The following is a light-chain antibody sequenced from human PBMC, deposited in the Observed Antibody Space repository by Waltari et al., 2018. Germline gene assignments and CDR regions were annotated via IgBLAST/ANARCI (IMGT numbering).Light chain of an antibody. J-gene: IGLJ2*01. V-gene: IGLV3-21*03. Sequence: SYVLTQPPPVSVAPGKTARITCGGNHIGSKSGHWYQQKPGQAPVLVVYDDSDRPSGIPERFSGSNSGNTATLTISRVEAGDEADYYCQVWDSSSDHVVFGGGTKLTVL. CDR1: HIGSKS. CDR3: QVWDSSSDHVV. CDR2: DDS.